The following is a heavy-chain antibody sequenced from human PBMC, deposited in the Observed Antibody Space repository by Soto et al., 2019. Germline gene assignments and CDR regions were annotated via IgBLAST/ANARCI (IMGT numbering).Heavy chain of an antibody. V-gene: IGHV1-2*02. CDR2: ISPHSGAP. CDR1: GYTFTGYY. D-gene: IGHD7-27*01. Sequence: QVRLVQSGAEVKKPGASVKVSCKASGYTFTGYYIHWVRQAPGQGLEWMGSISPHSGAPNYAQRFQGRVTMTRDTSMSTVYMEMSGLTFDDTAVYYCAREEQTGANYYLDYWGQGTLVIVSS. CDR3: AREEQTGANYYLDY. J-gene: IGHJ4*02.